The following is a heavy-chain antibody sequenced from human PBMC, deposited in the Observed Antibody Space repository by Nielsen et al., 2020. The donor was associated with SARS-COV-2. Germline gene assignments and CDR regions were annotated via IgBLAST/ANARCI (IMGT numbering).Heavy chain of an antibody. CDR2: VSGTEGQT. V-gene: IGHV3-23*01. Sequence: GESLKISCAASGFTLRSYAMSWVRQAPGKGLEWVSAVSGTEGQTYYADSVKGRFTISRDNSKNTLYLQMNSLRAEDTAVYYCARGPITFGGVIVPFDYWGQGTLVTVSS. CDR1: GFTLRSYA. CDR3: ARGPITFGGVIVPFDY. D-gene: IGHD3-16*02. J-gene: IGHJ4*02.